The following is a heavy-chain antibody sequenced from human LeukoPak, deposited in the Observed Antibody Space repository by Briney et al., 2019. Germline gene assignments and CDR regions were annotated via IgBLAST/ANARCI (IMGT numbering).Heavy chain of an antibody. D-gene: IGHD6-19*01. V-gene: IGHV3-7*01. CDR3: ARDASGWSSY. Sequence: RSGGSLRLSCAASGFTFSSYWMSWVRQAPGKGLEWVANIKQDGKEIYYVDSVKGRLTISRDNAKNSLYLQMNSLRAEDTAVYYCARDASGWSSYWGQGTLVTVSS. J-gene: IGHJ4*02. CDR2: IKQDGKEI. CDR1: GFTFSSYW.